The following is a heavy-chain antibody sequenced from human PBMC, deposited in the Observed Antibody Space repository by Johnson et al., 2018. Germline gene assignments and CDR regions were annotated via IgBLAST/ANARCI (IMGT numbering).Heavy chain of an antibody. CDR1: GFSFRSYD. J-gene: IGHJ6*03. CDR2: IPFDGSKT. Sequence: LVESGGGVVQPGRSLRLSCAASGFSFRSYDMHWVRQAPGKGLEWVTVIPFDGSKTYYADSVKGRFTISRDNSRNTLYLQMNSLRAEDTAVYYGAKEGQWPGDYMDVWGKGTTVTVS. V-gene: IGHV3-30*18. CDR3: AKEGQWPGDYMDV. D-gene: IGHD6-19*01.